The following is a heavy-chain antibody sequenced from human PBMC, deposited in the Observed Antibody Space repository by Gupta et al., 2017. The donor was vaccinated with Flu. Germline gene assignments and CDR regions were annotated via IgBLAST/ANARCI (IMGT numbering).Heavy chain of an antibody. CDR1: GYTLTELS. D-gene: IGHD2-2*01. CDR2: FDPEDGET. V-gene: IGHV1-24*01. CDR3: ATVRLDCSSTSSRNCYYYYGMDV. J-gene: IGHJ6*02. Sequence: QVQLVQSGAEVKKPGASVKVSCKVSGYTLTELSMHWVRPAPGKGLEWMGGFDPEDGETIYEQKFQGRVTMTEDTSTDTAYMELSSLRSEDTAVYYCATVRLDCSSTSSRNCYYYYGMDVWGQGTTVTVPS.